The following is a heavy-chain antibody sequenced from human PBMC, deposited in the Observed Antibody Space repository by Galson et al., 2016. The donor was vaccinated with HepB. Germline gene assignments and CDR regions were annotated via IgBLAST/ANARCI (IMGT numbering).Heavy chain of an antibody. CDR3: ARISFSAWQDYFDY. CDR1: GFSLSNARMG. V-gene: IGHV2-26*01. J-gene: IGHJ4*02. D-gene: IGHD2/OR15-2a*01. Sequence: PALVKPTQTLTLTCTVSGFSLSNARMGVSWIRQPPGKALEWLAHIFSNDEKSYSTSLKTRLTISKDTSKSQVVLTLTNMDPVDTATYYCARISFSAWQDYFDYWGQGTLVTVSS. CDR2: IFSNDEK.